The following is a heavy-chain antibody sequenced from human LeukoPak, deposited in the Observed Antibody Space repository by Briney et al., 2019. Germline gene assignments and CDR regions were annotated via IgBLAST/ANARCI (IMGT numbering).Heavy chain of an antibody. CDR2: ILYDGVNR. V-gene: IGHV3-33*05. D-gene: IGHD3-10*01. Sequence: GGSLRLSCVASGFSFSSYGMHWVRQAPGKGLEWVAGILYDGVNRYYANSVKGRFTVSRDTSENTLYLQMSSLRAEDTAVYYCARAADTHSYGQTWGQGALVTVSS. CDR3: ARAADTHSYGQT. J-gene: IGHJ5*01. CDR1: GFSFSSYG.